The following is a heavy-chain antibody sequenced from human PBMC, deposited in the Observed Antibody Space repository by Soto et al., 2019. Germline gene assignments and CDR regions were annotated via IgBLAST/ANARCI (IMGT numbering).Heavy chain of an antibody. J-gene: IGHJ6*02. CDR2: IHPGDSDS. D-gene: IGHD4-17*01. CDR3: TLSYGDSYYYYYGMDV. Sequence: PGESLKISCVGSGFSFSRYTVGWVRQVPGKVLELMWVIHPGDSDSLYSPSFQGQVTISADKSISTAYLQWSSLKASDTAMYYCTLSYGDSYYYYYGMDVWGQGTTVTVSS. V-gene: IGHV5-51*01. CDR1: GFSFSRYT.